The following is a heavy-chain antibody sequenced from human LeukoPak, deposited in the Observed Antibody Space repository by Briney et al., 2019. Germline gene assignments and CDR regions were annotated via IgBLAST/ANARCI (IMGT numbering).Heavy chain of an antibody. J-gene: IGHJ4*02. CDR3: ARGLTTVTTSLYFDY. CDR1: GFTFSSCS. Sequence: GGSLRLSCAASGFTFSSCSMHWVRQAPGKGLEWVAVISYDGGNKYYADSVKGRFTISRDNSKNTLYLQMNSLRAEDTAVYYCARGLTTVTTSLYFDYWGQGTLVTVSS. D-gene: IGHD4-17*01. V-gene: IGHV3-30*04. CDR2: ISYDGGNK.